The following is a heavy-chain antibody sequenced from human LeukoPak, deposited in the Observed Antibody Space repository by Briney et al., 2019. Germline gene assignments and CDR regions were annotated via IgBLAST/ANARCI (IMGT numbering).Heavy chain of an antibody. J-gene: IGHJ6*03. Sequence: PSQTLSLTCAVSGGSISSGGYSWSWIRQPPGKGLEWIGYIYYSGSTYYNPSLKSRVTISVDTSKNQFSLKLSSVTAADTAVYYCARSVGATTFGLGSDYYYYMDVWGKGTTVTISS. CDR3: ARSVGATTFGLGSDYYYYMDV. CDR1: GGSISSGGYS. D-gene: IGHD1-26*01. V-gene: IGHV4-30-4*07. CDR2: IYYSGST.